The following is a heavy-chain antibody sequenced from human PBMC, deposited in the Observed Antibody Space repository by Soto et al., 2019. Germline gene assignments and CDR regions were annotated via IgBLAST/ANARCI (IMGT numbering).Heavy chain of an antibody. CDR3: AKDRYGQMADYLDY. Sequence: EVQLLESGGGLVQPGGSLRLSCAASGFTFSSYAMTWVRQAPGKGLEWVSAINVRDDNTYYADSVKGRFTISRDNSKTTLYLQMSSLTAEDTAVYYCAKDRYGQMADYLDYWGQGTLVTVS. V-gene: IGHV3-23*01. CDR2: INVRDDNT. CDR1: GFTFSSYA. J-gene: IGHJ4*02. D-gene: IGHD6-19*01.